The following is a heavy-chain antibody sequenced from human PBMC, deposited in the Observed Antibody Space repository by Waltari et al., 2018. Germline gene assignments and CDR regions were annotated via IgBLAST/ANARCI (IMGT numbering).Heavy chain of an antibody. CDR3: VRGSSGWYGTDF. J-gene: IGHJ4*02. CDR1: GFTFSDNW. CDR2: MNSDATIK. D-gene: IGHD6-19*01. V-gene: IGHV3-74*01. Sequence: EVKLVESGGGLVQPGGSLILSCAASGFTFSDNWMHWVRQAPGKGLVGVSRMNSDATIKDYAESLKGRFTISKDNAENTLYLQMNSLRIEDTAIYYCVRGSSGWYGTDFWGQGTLVTVSS.